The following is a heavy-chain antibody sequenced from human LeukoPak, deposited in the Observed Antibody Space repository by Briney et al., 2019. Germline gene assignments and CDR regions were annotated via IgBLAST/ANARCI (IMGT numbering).Heavy chain of an antibody. CDR3: ARDLNDFWSGYNRPKRWYYMDV. D-gene: IGHD3-3*01. J-gene: IGHJ6*03. V-gene: IGHV1-2*02. CDR1: GYTFTGYY. Sequence: GASVKVSCKASGYTFTGYYMHWVRQAPGQGLEWMGWINPNSGGTNYAQKFQGRVTMTRDTSISTAYMELSRLRSDDTAVYYCARDLNDFWSGYNRPKRWYYMDVWGKGTTVTVSS. CDR2: INPNSGGT.